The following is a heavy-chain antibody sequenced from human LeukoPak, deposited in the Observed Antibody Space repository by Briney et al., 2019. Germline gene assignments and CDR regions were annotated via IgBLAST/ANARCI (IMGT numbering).Heavy chain of an antibody. CDR3: AKGGDGYNYAYRFDY. CDR2: ISYDGSNK. CDR1: GFTFSSYA. D-gene: IGHD5-24*01. J-gene: IGHJ4*02. Sequence: GGSLRLSCAASGFTFSSYAMHWVRQAPGKGLEWVAVISYDGSNKYYADSVKGRFTISRDNSKNTLYLQMNSLRAEDTAVYYCAKGGDGYNYAYRFDYWGQGTLVTVSS. V-gene: IGHV3-30*04.